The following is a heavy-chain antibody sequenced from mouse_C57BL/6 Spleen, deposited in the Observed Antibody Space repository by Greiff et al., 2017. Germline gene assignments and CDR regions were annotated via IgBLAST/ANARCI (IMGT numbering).Heavy chain of an antibody. CDR2: ISNGGGST. V-gene: IGHV5-12*01. J-gene: IGHJ2*01. D-gene: IGHD2-3*01. Sequence: EVQLQESGGGLVQPGGSLKLSCAASGFTFSDYYMYWVRQTPEKRLEWVAYISNGGGSTYYPDTVKGRFTISRDNAKNTLYLQMSRLKSEDTAMYYCARHDYDGYFGYWGQGTTLTVSS. CDR1: GFTFSDYY. CDR3: ARHDYDGYFGY.